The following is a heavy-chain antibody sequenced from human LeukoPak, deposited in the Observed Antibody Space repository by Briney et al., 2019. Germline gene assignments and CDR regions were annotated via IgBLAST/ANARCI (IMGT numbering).Heavy chain of an antibody. CDR3: ARHGVSGVTNEDWFDP. CDR2: IYYSWST. Sequence: SETLSLTCTVSVGSISSYYWSWIRQPPGKGLEWIGYIYYSWSTNYNPSLTSRVTRAVATTKNQFALKLSSVTAADTAVYYCARHGVSGVTNEDWFDPWGQGTLVTVSS. D-gene: IGHD3-10*02. CDR1: VGSISSYY. V-gene: IGHV4-59*08. J-gene: IGHJ5*02.